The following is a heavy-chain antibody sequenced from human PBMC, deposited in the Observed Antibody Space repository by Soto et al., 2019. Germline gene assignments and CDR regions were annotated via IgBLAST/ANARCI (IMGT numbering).Heavy chain of an antibody. CDR1: GFTFSRYA. V-gene: IGHV3-30*14. D-gene: IGHD3-10*01. Sequence: QVQVVESGGGVVQPGRSLRLSCAASGFTFSRYAIHWVRQAPGKGLEWVAVISRDGTNKYYVDSVKGRFTISRDNSRNPLYFQMNSLRHEDAAVYYCARSRSGAVADSFDFWGQGTLVTVSS. CDR3: ARSRSGAVADSFDF. CDR2: ISRDGTNK. J-gene: IGHJ4*02.